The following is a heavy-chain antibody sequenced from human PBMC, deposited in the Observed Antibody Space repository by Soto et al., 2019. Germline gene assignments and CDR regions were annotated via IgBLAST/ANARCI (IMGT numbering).Heavy chain of an antibody. CDR1: GFTFTNYA. CDR3: AREVGAPSGWLDP. J-gene: IGHJ5*02. CDR2: ISASGGLK. V-gene: IGHV3-23*01. D-gene: IGHD1-26*01. Sequence: LRLSCAASGFTFTNYAMTWVRQTPGKGLEWVSGISASGGLKYYADSVRGRFTVSRDNSKNILYLQMDNLRDEDTALYYCAREVGAPSGWLDPWGQGTQVTVSS.